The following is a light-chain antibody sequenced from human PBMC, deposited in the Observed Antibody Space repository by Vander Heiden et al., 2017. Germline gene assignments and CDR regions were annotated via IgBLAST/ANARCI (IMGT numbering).Light chain of an antibody. Sequence: QSVLTQPPSVSAAPGQKVTIPCSGSSSNIGNNYVSWYQQLPGTAPKLLMYENNKRPSGIPDRFSGSKSGTSATLGITGLQTGDEADYYCGTWDSSLSAYVYGTGTKVTVL. CDR2: ENN. CDR1: SSNIGNNY. CDR3: GTWDSSLSAYV. J-gene: IGLJ1*01. V-gene: IGLV1-51*02.